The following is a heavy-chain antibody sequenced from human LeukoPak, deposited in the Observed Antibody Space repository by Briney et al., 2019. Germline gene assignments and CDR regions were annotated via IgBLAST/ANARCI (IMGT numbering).Heavy chain of an antibody. CDR1: AYTFTSYD. V-gene: IGHV1-8*03. D-gene: IGHD2-15*01. CDR3: ARGVARGGLDAFDI. J-gene: IGHJ3*02. Sequence: ASVKVSCKASAYTFTSYDINWVRQATGQGLEWMGWMNPNSGNTGYAQKFQGRVTITRNTSISTAYMELSSLRSEDTAVYYCARGVARGGLDAFDIWGQGTMVTVSS. CDR2: MNPNSGNT.